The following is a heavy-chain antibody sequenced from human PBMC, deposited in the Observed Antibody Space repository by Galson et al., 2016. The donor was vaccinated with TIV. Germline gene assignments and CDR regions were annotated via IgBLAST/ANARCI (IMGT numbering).Heavy chain of an antibody. J-gene: IGHJ4*02. CDR2: FDPEAGGI. CDR1: RYTLIEIA. Sequence: SVKVSCKVSRYTLIEIAMHWVRQAPGKGLEWMGGFDPEAGGIIYAQKFQGRVTMTEGTSTDTAYMELSNLRSGDTAVYYCATVAWFPGLSLDSWGQGTLVTVSS. CDR3: ATVAWFPGLSLDS. V-gene: IGHV1-24*01. D-gene: IGHD3-22*01.